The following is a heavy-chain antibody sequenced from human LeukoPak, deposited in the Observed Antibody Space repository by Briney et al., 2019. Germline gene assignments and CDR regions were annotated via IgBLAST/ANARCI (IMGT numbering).Heavy chain of an antibody. CDR2: IYDSGST. Sequence: SETLSLTCTVSGGSIRSSYYYWGWIRQPPGKGLEWIGSIYDSGSTYYNPSLKSRVTISVDTSKNQFSLKLNSVTAADTAVYYCARRYCSGGSCYSRFGGAFDPWGQGTLVTVSS. J-gene: IGHJ5*02. CDR1: GGSIRSSYYY. V-gene: IGHV4-39*01. CDR3: ARRYCSGGSCYSRFGGAFDP. D-gene: IGHD2-15*01.